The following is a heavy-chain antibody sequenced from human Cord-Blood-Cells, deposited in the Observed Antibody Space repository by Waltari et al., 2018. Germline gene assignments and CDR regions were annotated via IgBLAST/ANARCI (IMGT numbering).Heavy chain of an antibody. D-gene: IGHD2-15*01. Sequence: QVQLQESGPGLVKPSQTLSLTCTVSGGSISSGGYYWSWIRQHPGKGLEWIGYIYYSGGTHYHPSLKSLVTISVDTSKNQFSLKLSSVTAADTAVYYCARVGGGYCSGGSCYYFDYWGQGTLVTVSS. CDR2: IYYSGGT. J-gene: IGHJ4*02. V-gene: IGHV4-31*01. CDR3: ARVGGGYCSGGSCYYFDY. CDR1: GGSISSGGYY.